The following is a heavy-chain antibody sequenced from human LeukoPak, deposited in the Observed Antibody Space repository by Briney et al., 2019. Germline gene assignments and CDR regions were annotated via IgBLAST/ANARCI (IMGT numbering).Heavy chain of an antibody. Sequence: GGSLRLSCAASGFTFSSYWMSWVRQAPGRGLEWVANIKQDGSEKYYVDSVKGRFTISRDNAKNSLYLQMNSLRAEDTAVYYCASSGSGKYYYYYMDVWGKGTTVTVSS. CDR1: GFTFSSYW. J-gene: IGHJ6*03. V-gene: IGHV3-7*01. CDR2: IKQDGSEK. CDR3: ASSGSGKYYYYYMDV. D-gene: IGHD1-26*01.